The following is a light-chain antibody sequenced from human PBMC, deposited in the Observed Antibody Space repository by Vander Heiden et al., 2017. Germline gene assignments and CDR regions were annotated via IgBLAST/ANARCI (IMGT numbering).Light chain of an antibody. CDR2: GNN. V-gene: IGLV1-40*01. J-gene: IGLJ2*01. CDR3: QSYDSSLSDSVV. CDR1: NIGAGYD. Sequence: QSLLTQPPSVSEAPGQRVTTPCTNIGAGYDVHWYRQLPGTAPKLLIYGNNNRPSGVPERFSASKSVTSASLAITGLQAEDEADYYCQSYDSSLSDSVVFGGGTKLTVL.